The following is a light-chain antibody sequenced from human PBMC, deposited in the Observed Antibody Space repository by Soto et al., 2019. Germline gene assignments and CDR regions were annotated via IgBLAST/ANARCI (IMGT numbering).Light chain of an antibody. J-gene: IGKJ1*01. CDR3: QQYEAVVT. CDR1: QSVNIN. Sequence: EIVMTQSPATLSVSPGERATLSCRASQSVNINLAWYQQKPGQAPRLLIYAASTRATGVPGRFSGSGSGTEFTLTISRLEPEDVAVYYCQQYEAVVTLGQGTKVDIK. CDR2: AAS. V-gene: IGKV3-15*01.